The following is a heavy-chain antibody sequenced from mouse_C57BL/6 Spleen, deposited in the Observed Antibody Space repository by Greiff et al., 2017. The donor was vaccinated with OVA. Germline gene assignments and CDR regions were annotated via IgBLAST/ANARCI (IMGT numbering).Heavy chain of an antibody. D-gene: IGHD1-2*01. CDR1: GFTFSSYA. Sequence: EVKLVESGEGLVKPGGSLKLSCAASGFTFSSYAMSWVRQTPEKRLEWVAYISSGGDYIYYADTVKGRFTISRDNARNTLYLQMSSLKSEDTAMYYCTRDWLEDAMDYWGQGTSVTVSS. CDR3: TRDWLEDAMDY. CDR2: ISSGGDYI. J-gene: IGHJ4*01. V-gene: IGHV5-9-1*02.